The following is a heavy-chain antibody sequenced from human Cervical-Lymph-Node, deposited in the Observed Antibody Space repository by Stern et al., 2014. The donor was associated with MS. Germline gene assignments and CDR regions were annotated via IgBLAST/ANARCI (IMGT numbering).Heavy chain of an antibody. J-gene: IGHJ4*02. V-gene: IGHV5-51*01. CDR1: GYTFTSYW. CDR2: IFLGGSDI. CDR3: ARQRYFDY. Sequence: EVQLVQSGPEVKRPGESLKISCQASGYTFTSYWIGWVRQMPGKGLEWIAIIFLGGSDIRYSPSFQGQATISADKPSSPAYLQWNNLKASDTAIYYCARQRYFDYWGQGTLVTVSS.